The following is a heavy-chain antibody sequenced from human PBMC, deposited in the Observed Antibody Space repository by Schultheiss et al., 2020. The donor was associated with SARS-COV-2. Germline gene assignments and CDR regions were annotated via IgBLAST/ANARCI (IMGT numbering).Heavy chain of an antibody. Sequence: SQTLSLTCTVSGGSISSSSYYWGWIRQPPGKGLEWIGSIYYSGSTYYNPSLKSRVTISVDTSKNQFSLKLTSVTAADTAVYYCARDRLCSSTSCYTGHYGMDVWGQGTTVTVSS. J-gene: IGHJ6*02. CDR3: ARDRLCSSTSCYTGHYGMDV. CDR1: GGSISSSSYY. CDR2: IYYSGST. V-gene: IGHV4-39*01. D-gene: IGHD2-2*02.